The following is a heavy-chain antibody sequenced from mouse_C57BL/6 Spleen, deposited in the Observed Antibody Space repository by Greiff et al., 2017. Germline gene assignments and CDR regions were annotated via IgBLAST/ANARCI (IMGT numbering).Heavy chain of an antibody. D-gene: IGHD1-3*01. Sequence: VQLQQPGAELVKPGASVKLSCKASGYTFTSYWMQWVKQRPGRGLEWIGRIGPNSGGTKYNEKFKSKATLTVDKPSNTLYMQLSSLTSEDTAVYYCARQSGYAMDYWGQGTSVTVSS. V-gene: IGHV1-72*01. J-gene: IGHJ4*01. CDR3: ARQSGYAMDY. CDR1: GYTFTSYW. CDR2: IGPNSGGT.